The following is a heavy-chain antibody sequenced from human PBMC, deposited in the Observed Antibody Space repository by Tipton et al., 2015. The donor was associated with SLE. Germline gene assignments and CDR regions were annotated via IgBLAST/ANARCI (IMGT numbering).Heavy chain of an antibody. CDR1: GFTFSSYS. Sequence: SLRLSCAASGFTFSSYSMNRVRQAPGKGLEWVSSISSSSSYIYYADSVKGRFTISRDNAKNSLYLQMNSLRAEDTAVYYCARAAAAGSYYGMDVWGQGTTVTVSS. D-gene: IGHD6-13*01. CDR2: ISSSSSYI. CDR3: ARAAAAGSYYGMDV. J-gene: IGHJ6*02. V-gene: IGHV3-21*03.